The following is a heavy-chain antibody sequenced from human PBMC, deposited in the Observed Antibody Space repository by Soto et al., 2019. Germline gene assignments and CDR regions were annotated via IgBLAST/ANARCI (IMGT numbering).Heavy chain of an antibody. CDR1: GGSFSGYY. CDR3: ASYYYDSSGYYPNFDY. D-gene: IGHD3-22*01. J-gene: IGHJ4*02. V-gene: IGHV4-34*01. CDR2: INHSGST. Sequence: SETLSLTCAAYGGSFSGYYWSWIRQPPGKGLEWIGEINHSGSTNYNPSLKSRVTISVDTSKNQFSLKLSSVTAADTAVYYCASYYYDSSGYYPNFDYWGQGTLVTVSS.